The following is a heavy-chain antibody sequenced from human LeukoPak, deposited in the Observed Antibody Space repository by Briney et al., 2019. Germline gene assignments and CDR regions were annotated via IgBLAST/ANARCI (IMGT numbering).Heavy chain of an antibody. J-gene: IGHJ6*02. Sequence: ASVKVSCKASGYTFTGYYMHWVRQAPGQGLEWMGRINPNSGGTNYAQKFQGRVTMTRDTSISTAYMELSGLRSDDTAVYYCARDLDGYNFEFLNYYYYGMDVWGQGTTVTVSS. CDR3: ARDLDGYNFEFLNYYYYGMDV. CDR1: GYTFTGYY. V-gene: IGHV1-2*06. CDR2: INPNSGGT. D-gene: IGHD5-24*01.